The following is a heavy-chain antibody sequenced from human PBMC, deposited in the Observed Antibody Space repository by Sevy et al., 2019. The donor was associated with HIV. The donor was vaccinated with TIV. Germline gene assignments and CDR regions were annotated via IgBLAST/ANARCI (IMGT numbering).Heavy chain of an antibody. D-gene: IGHD4-4*01. Sequence: GGSLRLSCMASGFSFSNFGMHWVRQAPGKGLEWVAISSYDGHTNYFGDSVKGRFTISRDNSKNTLYLQMNSLRVQDTAVYYCAKDLLQLTIKELAQDYYYGMDVWGQGTTVTVSS. CDR1: GFSFSNFG. CDR3: AKDLLQLTIKELAQDYYYGMDV. J-gene: IGHJ6*02. V-gene: IGHV3-30*18. CDR2: SSYDGHTN.